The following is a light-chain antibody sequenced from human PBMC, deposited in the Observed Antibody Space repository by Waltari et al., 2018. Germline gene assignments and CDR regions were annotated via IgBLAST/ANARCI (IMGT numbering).Light chain of an antibody. CDR1: QGVLYSSNNKNY. Sequence: DIVMTQSPDSLAVSLGERATVNCKSSQGVLYSSNNKNYLAWYHQKAGQPPKLLMAWASTRESGVPDRFSGSGSGTNFTLTISSLQAEDVAVYYCQQYYNTPYTFGQGTKLEIK. CDR3: QQYYNTPYT. J-gene: IGKJ2*01. CDR2: WAS. V-gene: IGKV4-1*01.